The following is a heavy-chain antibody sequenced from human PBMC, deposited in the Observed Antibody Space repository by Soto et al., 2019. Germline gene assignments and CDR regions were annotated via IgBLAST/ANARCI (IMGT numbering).Heavy chain of an antibody. Sequence: GESLKSSCKGSGYSFTSYWIGWVRQIPGKGLEWMGIIYPGDSDTRYSPSFQGQVTISADKSISTAYLQWSSLKASDTAMYYCARRPTIDGSSSFVWFDPWGQGTLVTVSS. CDR2: IYPGDSDT. CDR1: GYSFTSYW. V-gene: IGHV5-51*01. D-gene: IGHD6-6*01. J-gene: IGHJ5*02. CDR3: ARRPTIDGSSSFVWFDP.